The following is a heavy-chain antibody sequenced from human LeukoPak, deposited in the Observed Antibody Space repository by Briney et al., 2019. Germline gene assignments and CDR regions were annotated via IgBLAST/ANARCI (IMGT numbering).Heavy chain of an antibody. J-gene: IGHJ4*02. D-gene: IGHD4-23*01. Sequence: SETLSLTCTVSGGSISSGGYYWSWVRQPPGKGLEWIGYIYHSGSTYYNPSLKSRITISVDRSKNQFSLKLSSVTAAHTAVYYCARGDGGKPMRFWGQGTLVGVSS. CDR2: IYHSGST. V-gene: IGHV4-30-2*01. CDR3: ARGDGGKPMRF. CDR1: GGSISSGGYY.